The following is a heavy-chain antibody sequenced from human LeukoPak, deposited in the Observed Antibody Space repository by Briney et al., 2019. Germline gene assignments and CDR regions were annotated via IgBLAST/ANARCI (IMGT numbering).Heavy chain of an antibody. CDR3: ARHLSDITSSPNY. Sequence: GESLKISRKGSGYSFSSYWIAWVRPMPGKGLEWMGVIYPRDSRTPYSPSFQGQVTISADKSISTAYLQWTSLKASDTAMYYCARHLSDITSSPNYWGPGTLVTVSS. V-gene: IGHV5-51*01. D-gene: IGHD2-2*01. J-gene: IGHJ4*02. CDR2: IYPRDSRT. CDR1: GYSFSSYW.